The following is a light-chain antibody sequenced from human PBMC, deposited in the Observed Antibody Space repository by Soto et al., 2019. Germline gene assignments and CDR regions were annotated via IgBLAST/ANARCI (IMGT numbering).Light chain of an antibody. V-gene: IGKV1-39*01. CDR1: QSISSH. J-gene: IGKJ5*01. Sequence: DIPMTQSPSSLSASVGDRVTITCRASQSISSHLNWYQQKPGKAPKLLIYAASSLQSGVPSRFSGSGSGTDFTLTISSLQPEDFATYYCQQRDSTPNTFGQGTRLEIK. CDR2: AAS. CDR3: QQRDSTPNT.